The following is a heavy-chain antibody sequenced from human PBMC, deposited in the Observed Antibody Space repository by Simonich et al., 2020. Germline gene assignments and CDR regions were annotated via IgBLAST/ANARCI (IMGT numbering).Heavy chain of an antibody. V-gene: IGHV1-2*07. CDR2: INPNRGGT. D-gene: IGHD7-27*01. CDR1: GYTFTGYC. Sequence: QVQLVQSGAEVKKPGASVTVSCKASGYTFTGYCMHWVRTAPGPGLEGMGWINPNRGGTNYAHKFQGRVTRTRYTSISTAYMELSRMSSDDTAVYYCARGPRWTGDDAFDIWGQGTMVTVSS. CDR3: ARGPRWTGDDAFDI. J-gene: IGHJ3*02.